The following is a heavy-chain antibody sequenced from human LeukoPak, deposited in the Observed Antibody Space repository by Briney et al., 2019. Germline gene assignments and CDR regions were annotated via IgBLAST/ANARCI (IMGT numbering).Heavy chain of an antibody. CDR1: GGSFSAYS. Sequence: KPSETLSLTCAVYGGSFSAYSWNWIRQAPGKGLEWIGEINHSESTNYNPSLQSRVTISEDTSKNQISLKLTSVTTADTAVYYCARYGDTRFDPWGQGTLVTVSS. CDR2: INHSEST. CDR3: ARYGDTRFDP. V-gene: IGHV4-34*01. D-gene: IGHD4-17*01. J-gene: IGHJ5*02.